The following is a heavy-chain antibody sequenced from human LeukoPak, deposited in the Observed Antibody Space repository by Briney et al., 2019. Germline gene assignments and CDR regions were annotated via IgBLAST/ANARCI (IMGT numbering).Heavy chain of an antibody. CDR2: INPSGGST. J-gene: IGHJ6*03. CDR3: ARGPSITMVRGGQGYYYMDV. Sequence: ASVKVSCKASGYTFTSYYIHWVRQAPGQGLEWMGLINPSGGSTNYAQKFQGRVTMTRDTSTSTVYMELSGLRSEDTAVYYCARGPSITMVRGGQGYYYMDVWGKGTTVTISS. D-gene: IGHD3-10*01. V-gene: IGHV1-46*01. CDR1: GYTFTSYY.